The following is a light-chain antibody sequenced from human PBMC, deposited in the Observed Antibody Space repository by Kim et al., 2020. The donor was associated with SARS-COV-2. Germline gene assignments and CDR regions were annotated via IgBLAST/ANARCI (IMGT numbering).Light chain of an antibody. CDR1: QSVSSHY. CDR2: GAS. V-gene: IGKV3-20*01. Sequence: EIVLTQSPGNLSLSPGERATLSCRASQSVSSHYLAWYQQKPGQAPRLLIYGASNRATGIPDRFSGSGSGTDFTLTISRLEPEDFAVYYCQQYSNSPRTFGQGTRVEIK. CDR3: QQYSNSPRT. J-gene: IGKJ1*01.